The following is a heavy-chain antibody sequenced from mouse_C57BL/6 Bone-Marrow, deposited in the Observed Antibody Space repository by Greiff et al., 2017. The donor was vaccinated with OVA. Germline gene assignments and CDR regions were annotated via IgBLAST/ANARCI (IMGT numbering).Heavy chain of an antibody. Sequence: VQLQQPGAELVRPGSSVKLSCKASGYTFTSYWMDWVKQRPGQGLEWIGNIYPSDSETHYNQKFKDKATLTVDKSSSTAYMQLSSLTSEDSAVYYCARSDSSGYVGYWGQGTTLTVSS. D-gene: IGHD3-2*02. CDR2: IYPSDSET. CDR1: GYTFTSYW. CDR3: ARSDSSGYVGY. V-gene: IGHV1-61*01. J-gene: IGHJ2*01.